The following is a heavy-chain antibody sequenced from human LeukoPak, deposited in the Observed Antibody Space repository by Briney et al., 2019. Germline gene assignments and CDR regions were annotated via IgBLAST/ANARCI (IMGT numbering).Heavy chain of an antibody. CDR2: ISSSSSYI. V-gene: IGHV3-21*01. Sequence: GGSLRLSCAASGFTFSSYWMSWVRQAPGKGLEWVSSISSSSSYIYYADSVKGRFTISRDNAKNSLYLQMNSLRAEDTAVYYCARDSPPLVYDSSGYPDYWGQGTLVTVSS. J-gene: IGHJ4*02. CDR1: GFTFSSYW. D-gene: IGHD3-22*01. CDR3: ARDSPPLVYDSSGYPDY.